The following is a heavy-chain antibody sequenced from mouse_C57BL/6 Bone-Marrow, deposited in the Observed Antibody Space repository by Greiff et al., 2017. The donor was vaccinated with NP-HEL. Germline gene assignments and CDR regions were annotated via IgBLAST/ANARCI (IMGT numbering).Heavy chain of an antibody. V-gene: IGHV1-55*01. J-gene: IGHJ2*01. CDR3: ASPVTTVVAFDY. Sequence: QVQLQQSGAELVKPGASVKMSCKASGYTFTSYWITWVKQRPGQGLEWIGDIYPGSGSTNYNEKFKSKATLTVDTSSSTAYMQLSSLTSEDSAVYYCASPVTTVVAFDYWGQGTTLTVSS. CDR2: IYPGSGST. CDR1: GYTFTSYW. D-gene: IGHD1-1*01.